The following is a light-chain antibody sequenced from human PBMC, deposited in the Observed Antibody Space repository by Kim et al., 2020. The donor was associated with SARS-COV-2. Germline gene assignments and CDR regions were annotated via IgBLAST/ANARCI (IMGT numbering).Light chain of an antibody. J-gene: IGKJ4*01. Sequence: VSHNLAWSQQKRGQAPRLLINGASPRATGVPVRFSGSGSGTEFTLPITSLQSEDFAVYFCQQYSGWPLTFGGGTKVDIK. CDR2: GAS. V-gene: IGKV3-15*01. CDR3: QQYSGWPLT. CDR1: VSHN.